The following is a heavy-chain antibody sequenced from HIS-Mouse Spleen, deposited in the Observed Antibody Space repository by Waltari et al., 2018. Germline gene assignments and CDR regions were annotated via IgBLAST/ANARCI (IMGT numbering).Heavy chain of an antibody. V-gene: IGHV3-30*18. CDR3: AKDKHHAFDY. CDR1: GFTFRSYG. Sequence: QVQRVESGGGVVQPGRSLGLPFAASGFTFRSYGMHWVRQAPGKGLEWVAVISYDGSNKYYADSVKGRFTISRDNSKNTLYLQMNSLRAEDTAVYYCAKDKHHAFDYWGQGTLVTVSS. J-gene: IGHJ4*02. CDR2: ISYDGSNK.